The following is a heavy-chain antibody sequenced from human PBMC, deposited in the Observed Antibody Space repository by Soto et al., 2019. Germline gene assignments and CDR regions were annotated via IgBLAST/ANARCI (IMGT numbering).Heavy chain of an antibody. J-gene: IGHJ5*02. CDR3: ARQILWFGELPNWFDP. V-gene: IGHV4-30-4*01. Sequence: QVQLQESGPGLVKPSQTLSLTCTVSGGSISSGDYYWSWIRQPPGKGLEWIGYIYYSGSTYYNPSLKSRVTISVDTSKNQFSLKLSSVTAADTAVYYCARQILWFGELPNWFDPWGQGTLVTVSS. CDR1: GGSISSGDYY. CDR2: IYYSGST. D-gene: IGHD3-10*01.